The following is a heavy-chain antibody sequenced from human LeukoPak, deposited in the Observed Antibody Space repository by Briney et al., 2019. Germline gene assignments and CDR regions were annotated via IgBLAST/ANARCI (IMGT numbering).Heavy chain of an antibody. V-gene: IGHV4-4*09. J-gene: IGHJ6*03. CDR3: ARHESAYYYYMDV. CDR2: IYTSGST. CDR1: GVSISSYY. Sequence: SETLSLTCTVSGVSISSYYWSWIRQPPGKGLGWIGYIYTSGSTNYNPSLKSRVTISVDTSKNQFSLKLSSVTAADKAVYYCARHESAYYYYMDVWGKGTTVTVSS.